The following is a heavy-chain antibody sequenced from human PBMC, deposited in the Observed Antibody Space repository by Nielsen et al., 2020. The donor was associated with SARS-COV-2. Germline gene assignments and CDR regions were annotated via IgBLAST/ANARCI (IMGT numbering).Heavy chain of an antibody. CDR2: INSDGSST. D-gene: IGHD3-22*01. CDR3: ARKPLRSSGL. CDR1: GFTFSSYW. Sequence: GESLKISCAASGFTFSSYWMHWVRQAPGKGLVWVSRINSDGSSTSYADSVKGRFTISRDNAKNSLYLQMNSLRAEDTAVYYCARKPLRSSGLWGQGTLVTVSS. J-gene: IGHJ4*02. V-gene: IGHV3-74*01.